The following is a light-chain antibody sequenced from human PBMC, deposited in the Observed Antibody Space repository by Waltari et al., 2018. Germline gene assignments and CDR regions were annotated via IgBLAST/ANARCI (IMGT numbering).Light chain of an antibody. V-gene: IGLV3-25*03. CDR3: QSANSNGTFVV. CDR1: ALPKQY. J-gene: IGLJ2*01. Sequence: SYELTQPPSVSVSPGQTAGITCSGDALPKQYAYWYQPKPGQAPVLVIFKDSERPAGIPERFSGSSSGTTVTLTISGVQAEDEADYYCQSANSNGTFVVFGGGTKLSVL. CDR2: KDS.